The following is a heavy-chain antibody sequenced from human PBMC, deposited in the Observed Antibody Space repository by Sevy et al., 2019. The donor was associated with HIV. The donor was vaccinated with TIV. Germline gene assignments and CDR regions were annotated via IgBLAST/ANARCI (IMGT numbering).Heavy chain of an antibody. V-gene: IGHV3-30*18. CDR1: GFTFSSYG. CDR2: ISYDGSNK. D-gene: IGHD6-6*01. J-gene: IGHJ4*02. CDR3: AKDGRIAARPGY. Sequence: GGSLRLSCAASGFTFSSYGMHWVRQAPGKGLEWVAVISYDGSNKYYADSVKGRFTISRDNSKNTLYLQMNSLRAEVTAVYYCAKDGRIAARPGYWGQGTLVTVSS.